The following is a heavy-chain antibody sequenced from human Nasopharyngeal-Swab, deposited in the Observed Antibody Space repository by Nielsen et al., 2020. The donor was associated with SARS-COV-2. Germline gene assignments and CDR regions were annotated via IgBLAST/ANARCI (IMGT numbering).Heavy chain of an antibody. CDR1: GYTFTGYS. J-gene: IGHJ4*02. Sequence: ASVQVSCNASGYTFTGYSMHWVRQAPGHGLEWMGRINPNSGGSNYAQKFQGRVTMTRDTSISTAYMELSRLRSDDTAVYYCARDLGYIRYCSGGSCYQDYWGQGTLVTVSS. CDR2: INPNSGGS. D-gene: IGHD2-15*01. V-gene: IGHV1-2*06. CDR3: ARDLGYIRYCSGGSCYQDY.